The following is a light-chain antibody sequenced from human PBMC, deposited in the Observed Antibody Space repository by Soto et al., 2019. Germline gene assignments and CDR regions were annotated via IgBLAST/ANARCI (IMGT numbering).Light chain of an antibody. CDR1: QAVNTR. Sequence: EIVLTQSPATLSSFPGDRVTLSCRASQAVNTRLAWYQQKPGQAPRLLIYGASSRATGIPDRFSGSGSMTDFTLTITRLEPEDFAVYYCQQYGSSPATFGQGTKVDIK. V-gene: IGKV3-20*01. CDR3: QQYGSSPAT. J-gene: IGKJ1*01. CDR2: GAS.